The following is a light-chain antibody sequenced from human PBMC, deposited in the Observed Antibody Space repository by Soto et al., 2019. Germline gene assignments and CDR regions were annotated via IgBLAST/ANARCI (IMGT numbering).Light chain of an antibody. Sequence: DIVLTQSPGTLSLSPGERATLSCRASQSVSSSYLAWYQQTPGQAPRLLISAASRRSTGIPYRFSGSGSGTDFTLTISRLQPEDFAVYYCQQYSSSPGTFGRGTKLEIK. CDR2: AAS. CDR3: QQYSSSPGT. V-gene: IGKV3-20*01. CDR1: QSVSSSY. J-gene: IGKJ2*01.